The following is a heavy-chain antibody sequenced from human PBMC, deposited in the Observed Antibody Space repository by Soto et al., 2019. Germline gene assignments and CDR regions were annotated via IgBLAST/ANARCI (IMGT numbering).Heavy chain of an antibody. Sequence: GGSLRLSCAASGFTFSSYAMSWVRQAPGKGLEWVSAISGSGGSTYYADSVKGRFTISRDNSKNTLYLQMNSLRAEDTAVYYCAKDQSDYIWGSYRPDPNDYWGQGTLVTVSS. CDR2: ISGSGGST. D-gene: IGHD3-16*02. CDR1: GFTFSSYA. CDR3: AKDQSDYIWGSYRPDPNDY. V-gene: IGHV3-23*01. J-gene: IGHJ4*02.